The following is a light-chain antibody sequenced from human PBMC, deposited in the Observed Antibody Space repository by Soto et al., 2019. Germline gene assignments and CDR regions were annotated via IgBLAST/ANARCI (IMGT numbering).Light chain of an antibody. CDR1: ESVSSN. Sequence: EIVMTQSPAILSVSPGERATLSSRASESVSSNLAWYQQKPGQAPRLLISGASTRATGIPVRFSGSGSGTDFTLTISSLQSEDFVSYYCQQRTNWPPAFGQGTRLEI. V-gene: IGKV3-15*01. CDR3: QQRTNWPPA. J-gene: IGKJ5*01. CDR2: GAS.